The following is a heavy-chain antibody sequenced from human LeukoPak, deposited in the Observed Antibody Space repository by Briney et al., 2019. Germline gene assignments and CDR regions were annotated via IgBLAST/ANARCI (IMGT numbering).Heavy chain of an antibody. CDR1: GDTLSSDA. CDR2: IIPMFGTT. D-gene: IGHD5-12*01. Sequence: SVKVSCKASGDTLSSDAVNWVRQAPGQGLEWMGGIIPMFGTTIFAPKFQGRLTVTTDASTSTRYMELTSLRSEDTAVYYCATLAYSGFGPRSDSDYWGQGTLVTVSS. V-gene: IGHV1-69*05. J-gene: IGHJ4*02. CDR3: ATLAYSGFGPRSDSDY.